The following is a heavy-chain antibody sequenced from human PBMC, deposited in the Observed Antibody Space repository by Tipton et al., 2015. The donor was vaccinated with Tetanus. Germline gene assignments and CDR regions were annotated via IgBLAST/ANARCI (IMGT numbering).Heavy chain of an antibody. J-gene: IGHJ6*02. Sequence: QSGPEVKKPGSSVKVFCKASGGTFSSYGISWVRQAPGQGLEWMGGIIPMFGTANYAQKFQGRVTITADESTRTAYMELSSLRSEDTAVYYCARDRGSGGYFDGLDVWGQGTTVIVSS. D-gene: IGHD3-10*01. CDR1: GGTFSSYG. CDR3: ARDRGSGGYFDGLDV. V-gene: IGHV1-69*01. CDR2: IIPMFGTA.